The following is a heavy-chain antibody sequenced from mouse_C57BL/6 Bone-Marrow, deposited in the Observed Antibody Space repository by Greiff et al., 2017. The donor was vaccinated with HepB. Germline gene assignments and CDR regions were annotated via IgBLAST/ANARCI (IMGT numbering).Heavy chain of an antibody. V-gene: IGHV1-59*01. CDR3: ARVHYGSRAWFAY. J-gene: IGHJ3*01. CDR1: GYTFTSYW. CDR2: IDPSDSYT. D-gene: IGHD1-1*01. Sequence: QVQLKQPGAELVRPGTSVKLSCKASGYTFTSYWMHWVKQRPGQGLEWIGVIDPSDSYTNYNQKFKGKATLTVDTSSSTAYMQLSSLTSEDSAVYYCARVHYGSRAWFAYWGQGTLVTVSA.